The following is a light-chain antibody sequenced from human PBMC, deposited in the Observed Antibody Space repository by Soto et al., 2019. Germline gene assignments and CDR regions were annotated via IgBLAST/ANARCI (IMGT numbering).Light chain of an antibody. Sequence: DIQMTQSPSTLSASVGDGVTITCRASQNISVWLAWYQQRPGKAPKFLLYDASSLETGVPSRFSGSGSGTEFTLTIRSLQPDDFATYYCQQYDSSSPTVGQGTKLEIK. CDR3: QQYDSSSPT. J-gene: IGKJ2*01. CDR1: QNISVW. V-gene: IGKV1-5*01. CDR2: DAS.